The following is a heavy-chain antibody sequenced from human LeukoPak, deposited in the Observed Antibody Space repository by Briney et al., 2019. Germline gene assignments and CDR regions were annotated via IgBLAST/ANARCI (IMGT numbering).Heavy chain of an antibody. J-gene: IGHJ4*02. V-gene: IGHV4-59*08. Sequence: SETLSLTCSASGASTSSRYWSWIRQSPGRTLEWIGHIYNGRNTKYNPSLTSRVTISVDTSKNQFSLRMTSVTAAHTAIYYCAQTTGWPGFDFWGPGALVTVSS. CDR3: AQTTGWPGFDF. D-gene: IGHD6-19*01. CDR1: GASTSSRY. CDR2: IYNGRNT.